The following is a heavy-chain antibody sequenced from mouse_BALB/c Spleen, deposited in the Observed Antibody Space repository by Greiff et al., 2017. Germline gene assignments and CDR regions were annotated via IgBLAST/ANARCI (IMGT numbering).Heavy chain of an antibody. J-gene: IGHJ2*01. CDR3: ARHRGTATGYFDY. V-gene: IGHV5-9-3*01. Sequence: EVKLVESGGGLVKPGGSLKLSCAASGFTFSSYAMSWVRQTPEKRLEWVATISSGGSYTYYPDSVKGRFTISRDNAKNTLYLQMSSLRSEDTAMYYCARHRGTATGYFDYWGQGTTLTVSS. CDR1: GFTFSSYA. D-gene: IGHD1-2*01. CDR2: ISSGGSYT.